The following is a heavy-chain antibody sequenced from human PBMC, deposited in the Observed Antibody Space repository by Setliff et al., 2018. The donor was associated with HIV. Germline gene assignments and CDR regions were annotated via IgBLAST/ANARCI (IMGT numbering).Heavy chain of an antibody. D-gene: IGHD6-25*01. V-gene: IGHV4-61*01. Sequence: SETLSLTCTASGGSVSSGSYYWSWTRQPPGKGLEWIGYIYYSGSTKHNPSLKSRVTISLDTSKNQFSLKLTSVTAADTAVYYCARYSPRGYTLTGPYWGQGTLVTVSS. CDR3: ARYSPRGYTLTGPY. CDR2: IYYSGST. J-gene: IGHJ4*02. CDR1: GGSVSSGSYY.